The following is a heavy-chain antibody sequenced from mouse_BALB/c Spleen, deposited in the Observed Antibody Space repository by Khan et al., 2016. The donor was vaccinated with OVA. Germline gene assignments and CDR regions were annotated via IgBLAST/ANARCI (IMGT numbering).Heavy chain of an antibody. J-gene: IGHJ4*01. CDR2: INTYTGEP. V-gene: IGHV9-3-1*01. Sequence: QIQLVQSGPELKKPGETVQISCKASGFTFTNYGMNWVKQAPGKGLKWMGWINTYTGEPTFADDFKGRFAFSLETSASTAYLQINSLKNEDTTTYFCARVGYNGTMDGWGQGTSVTVSS. CDR3: ARVGYNGTMDG. D-gene: IGHD2-14*01. CDR1: GFTFTNYG.